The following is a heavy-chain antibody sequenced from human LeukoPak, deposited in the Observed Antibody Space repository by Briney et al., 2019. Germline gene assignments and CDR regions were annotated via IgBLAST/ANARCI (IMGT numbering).Heavy chain of an antibody. J-gene: IGHJ4*02. CDR3: TREEDSSHTELVFDY. V-gene: IGHV3-49*03. Sequence: GGSLRLSCTASGFTFGDYAMSWFRQAPGKGLEWVGFIRSKAYGGTTEYAASGKGRFTISRDDSKSIAYLQMNSLKTEDTAVYYCTREEDSSHTELVFDYWGQGTLVTVSS. CDR1: GFTFGDYA. D-gene: IGHD6-6*01. CDR2: IRSKAYGGTT.